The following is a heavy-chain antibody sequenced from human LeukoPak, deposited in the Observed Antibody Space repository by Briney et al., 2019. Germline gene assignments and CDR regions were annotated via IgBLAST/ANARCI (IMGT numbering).Heavy chain of an antibody. CDR2: IYSDGTT. CDR1: GFTVSSNY. D-gene: IGHD3-9*01. V-gene: IGHV3-66*01. Sequence: GGSLRLSCAASGFTVSSNYMSLVRQAPGKGLECVSVIYSDGTTYYADSVKGRFTISRDNSKNTLSLQMNSLRAADTAVYYCARGGLALRYFDWLLAGFDPWGQGTLVTVSS. CDR3: ARGGLALRYFDWLLAGFDP. J-gene: IGHJ5*02.